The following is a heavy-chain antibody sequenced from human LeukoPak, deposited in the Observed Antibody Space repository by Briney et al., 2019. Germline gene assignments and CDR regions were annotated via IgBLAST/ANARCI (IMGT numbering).Heavy chain of an antibody. CDR2: ISYDGSNK. CDR3: ARDPSSSGWPFFDY. Sequence: GGSLRLSCAASGFTFSSYAMHWVRQAPGKGLEWVAVISYDGSNKYYADSVKGRFTISRDNSKNTLYLQMNSLRAEDTAVYYCARDPSSSGWPFFDYWGQGTLVTVSS. CDR1: GFTFSSYA. D-gene: IGHD6-19*01. J-gene: IGHJ4*02. V-gene: IGHV3-30-3*01.